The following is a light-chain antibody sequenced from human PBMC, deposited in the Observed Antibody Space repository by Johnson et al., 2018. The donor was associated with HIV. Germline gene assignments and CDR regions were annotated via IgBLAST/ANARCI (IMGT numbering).Light chain of an antibody. CDR3: GTWDSSPSAYV. CDR2: ENN. J-gene: IGLJ1*01. V-gene: IGLV1-51*02. Sequence: QSVLTQPPSVSAAPGQKVTISCSGSSSNIGNNYVSWYQELPGTAPKLLIYENNKRPSGIPDRFSGSKSGTSATLGITGLQTGDEADYYCGTWDSSPSAYVFGTGTKVTCL. CDR1: SSNIGNNY.